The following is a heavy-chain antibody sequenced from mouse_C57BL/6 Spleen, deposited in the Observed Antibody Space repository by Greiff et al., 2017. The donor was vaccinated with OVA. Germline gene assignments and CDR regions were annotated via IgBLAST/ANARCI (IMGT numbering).Heavy chain of an antibody. D-gene: IGHD2-2*01. J-gene: IGHJ1*03. CDR2: IDPSDSYT. CDR1: GYTFTSYW. CDR3: ARRGGYHWYFDV. Sequence: VQLQQPGAELVMPGASVKLSCKASGYTFTSYWMHWVKQRPGQGLEWIGEIDPSDSYTNYNQKFKGKSTLTVDKSSSTAYMQLSSLTSEDSAVYYCARRGGYHWYFDVWGTGTTVTVSS. V-gene: IGHV1-69*01.